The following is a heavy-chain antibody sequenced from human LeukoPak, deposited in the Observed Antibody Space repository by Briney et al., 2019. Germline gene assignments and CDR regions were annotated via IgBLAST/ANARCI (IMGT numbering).Heavy chain of an antibody. CDR3: ARSPVEMATIAYYYYYMDV. D-gene: IGHD5-24*01. CDR2: ISAQHGQT. V-gene: IGHV1-18*01. Sequence: ASVKVSCKTSGYSENFCGITWVRQVAGQGLEWMGWISAQHGQTEYAPNSQDRVTMTTDTYTNTAYMELRSLRSDDTAVYYCARSPVEMATIAYYYYYMDVWGKGTTVTVSS. CDR1: GYSENFCG. J-gene: IGHJ6*03.